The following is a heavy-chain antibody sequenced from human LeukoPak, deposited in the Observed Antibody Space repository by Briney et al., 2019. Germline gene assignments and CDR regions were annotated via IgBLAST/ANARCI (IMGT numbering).Heavy chain of an antibody. V-gene: IGHV3-48*01. CDR3: ARDASSPRWFFDL. J-gene: IGHJ2*01. D-gene: IGHD6-13*01. CDR2: ISSSSSTI. Sequence: PGGSLRLSCAASGFTFSSYAMSWVRQAPGKGLEWVSYISSSSSTIYYADSVKGRFTISRDNAKNSLYLQVNSLRVEDTAVYYCARDASSPRWFFDLWSRGTLVTVSS. CDR1: GFTFSSYA.